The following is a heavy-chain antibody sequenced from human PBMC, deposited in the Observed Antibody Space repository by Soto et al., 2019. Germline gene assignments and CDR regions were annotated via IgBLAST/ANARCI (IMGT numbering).Heavy chain of an antibody. Sequence: DVQLVESGGGLVQPGGSLRLSCAASGFPFSTYPMHWVRQAPGKGLEWISYINSASTTTFHADSVKGRFTVARDNATNSLYLQLSSLSHEDTAVYYCTRDLSHWGQGTLVTVSS. CDR2: INSASTTT. V-gene: IGHV3-48*02. CDR3: TRDLSH. CDR1: GFPFSTYP. J-gene: IGHJ4*02.